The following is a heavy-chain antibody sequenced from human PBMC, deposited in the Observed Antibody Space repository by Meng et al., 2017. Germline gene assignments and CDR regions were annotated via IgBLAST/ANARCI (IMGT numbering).Heavy chain of an antibody. V-gene: IGHV3-30*04. CDR3: ARETLLAVAGHYDY. Sequence: LVESGGGVVQPGRSLRLSCAASGFAFRSYAMHWVRQAPGKGLEWVAVISYDGSNKYYADSVKGRFTISRDNSKNTLYLQMNSLRAEDTAVYYCARETLLAVAGHYDYWGQGTLVTVSS. CDR1: GFAFRSYA. D-gene: IGHD6-19*01. CDR2: ISYDGSNK. J-gene: IGHJ4*02.